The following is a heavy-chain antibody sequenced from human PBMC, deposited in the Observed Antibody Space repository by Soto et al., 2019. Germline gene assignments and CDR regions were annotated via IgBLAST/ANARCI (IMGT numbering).Heavy chain of an antibody. CDR1: GGSISSYY. V-gene: IGHV4-59*08. CDR3: VRTEVSRSYCSGGSCYWDY. CDR2: IYYSGST. Sequence: KTSETLSLTCTVSGGSISSYYWSWIRQPPGKGLEWIGYIYYSGSTNYNPSLKSRVTISVDTSKNQFSLKLSSVTAADTAVYYCVRTEVSRSYCSGGSCYWDYWGQGTLVTVSS. J-gene: IGHJ4*02. D-gene: IGHD2-15*01.